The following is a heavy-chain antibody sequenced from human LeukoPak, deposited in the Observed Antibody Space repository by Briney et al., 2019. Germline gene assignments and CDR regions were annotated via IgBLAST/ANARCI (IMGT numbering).Heavy chain of an antibody. Sequence: SGPTLVKPTQTLTLTCTFSGFSLSTSGVGVGWIRQRPGKALEWLALIYWNDDKRYSPSLKSRLTITKDTSKNQVVLTMTNMDPVDTATYYCEHRNRDDYGDYDERSADAFDIWGQGTMVTVSS. CDR1: GFSLSTSGVG. CDR2: IYWNDDK. D-gene: IGHD4-17*01. V-gene: IGHV2-5*01. J-gene: IGHJ3*02. CDR3: EHRNRDDYGDYDERSADAFDI.